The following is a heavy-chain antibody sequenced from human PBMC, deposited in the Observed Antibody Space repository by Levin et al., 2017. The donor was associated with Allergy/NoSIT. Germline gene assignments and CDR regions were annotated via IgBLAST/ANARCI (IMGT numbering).Heavy chain of an antibody. Sequence: SCAASGFTFNNYAMSWVRQAPGKGLEWVSAIINSSVGTYYADSVKGRFTISRDNSKNTMYLQMNSLRAEDTAVYFCAKDAIRGSDQPYYFDYWGQGTLVTASS. CDR1: GFTFNNYA. CDR3: AKDAIRGSDQPYYFDY. V-gene: IGHV3-23*01. J-gene: IGHJ4*02. D-gene: IGHD6-19*01. CDR2: IINSSVGT.